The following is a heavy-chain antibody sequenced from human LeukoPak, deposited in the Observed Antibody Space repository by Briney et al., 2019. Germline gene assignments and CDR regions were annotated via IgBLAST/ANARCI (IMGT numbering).Heavy chain of an antibody. CDR2: IYYSGSS. J-gene: IGHJ3*02. CDR1: GGSISSSSYY. Sequence: SETLSLTCTVSGGSISSSSYYWGWIRQPPGKGLEWIGSIYYSGSSYYNPSLKSRVTISLNTSKNQFSLKLSSVTAADTAVYYCARIYYTSGTSAFDIWGQGTMVTVSS. V-gene: IGHV4-39*07. D-gene: IGHD3-10*01. CDR3: ARIYYTSGTSAFDI.